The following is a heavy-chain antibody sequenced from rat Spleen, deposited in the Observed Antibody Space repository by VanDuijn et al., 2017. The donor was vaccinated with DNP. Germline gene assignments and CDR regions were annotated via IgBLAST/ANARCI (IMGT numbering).Heavy chain of an antibody. Sequence: EVQMVESGGGLVQPRRSMRLSCAASGFTFTDYYLAWVRQAPTKGLEWVASISGGGGNTYYRDSVKGRFTISRDNAKSTLYLQMDSLRSDDTATYYCAKYTLVGSYYYGYCDYWGQGVMVTVSS. CDR3: AKYTLVGSYYYGYCDY. V-gene: IGHV5-25*01. J-gene: IGHJ2*01. CDR1: GFTFTDYY. D-gene: IGHD1-12*02. CDR2: ISGGGGNT.